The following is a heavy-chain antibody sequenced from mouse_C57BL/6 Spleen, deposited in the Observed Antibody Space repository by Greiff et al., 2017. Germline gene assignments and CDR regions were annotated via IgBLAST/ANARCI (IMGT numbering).Heavy chain of an antibody. D-gene: IGHD2-10*02. V-gene: IGHV1-82*01. CDR3: ARRYGNY. Sequence: VQRVESGPELVKPGASVTISCKASGYAFSSSWMNWVKQRPGKGLEWIGRIYPGDGDTNYNGKFKGKATLTADKSYSTAYMQLSSLTSEDSAVYFCARRYGNYWGQGTTLTVSS. CDR1: GYAFSSSW. CDR2: IYPGDGDT. J-gene: IGHJ2*01.